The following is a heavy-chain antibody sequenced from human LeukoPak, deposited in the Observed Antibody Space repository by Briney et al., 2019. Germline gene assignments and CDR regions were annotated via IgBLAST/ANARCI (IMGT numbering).Heavy chain of an antibody. Sequence: GGSLRLSCAASGFAFSSYGMHWVRQAPGKGLEWVAFIRYDGSNKYYADSVKGRFTISRDNSKNTLYLQMNSLRAEDTAVYYCAKVPVYYDSSGWWGQGTLVTVSS. D-gene: IGHD3-22*01. CDR2: IRYDGSNK. V-gene: IGHV3-30*02. J-gene: IGHJ4*02. CDR1: GFAFSSYG. CDR3: AKVPVYYDSSGW.